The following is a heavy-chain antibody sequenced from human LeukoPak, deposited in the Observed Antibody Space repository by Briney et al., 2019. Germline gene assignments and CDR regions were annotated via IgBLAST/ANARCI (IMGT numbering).Heavy chain of an antibody. CDR3: SRQVVGNDY. CDR2: INHSGYT. D-gene: IGHD3-22*01. Sequence: SGTLSLTCAVYGESSFSSYYWSWIRQTPGGALEWIGEINHSGYTNYNPSLKSRVTLSIDTSKNQFSLRLNSVTAADTAVYYCSRQVVGNDYWGQGTLVTVSS. CDR1: GESSFSSYY. V-gene: IGHV4-34*01. J-gene: IGHJ4*02.